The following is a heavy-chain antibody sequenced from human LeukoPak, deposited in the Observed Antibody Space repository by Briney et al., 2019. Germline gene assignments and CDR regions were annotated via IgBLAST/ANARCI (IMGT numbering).Heavy chain of an antibody. J-gene: IGHJ4*02. V-gene: IGHV3-30-3*01. CDR3: ARGKYCGGGSCYSFGTFDY. Sequence: PGGSLRLSCAASGFTFSSYTMHWVRQAPGKELEWVAVISFDGSNTYYADSVKGRFTISRDNSKNTLYLQMTSLRDEDTAVYYCARGKYCGGGSCYSFGTFDYWGQGTLVTVSS. CDR1: GFTFSSYT. D-gene: IGHD2-15*01. CDR2: ISFDGSNT.